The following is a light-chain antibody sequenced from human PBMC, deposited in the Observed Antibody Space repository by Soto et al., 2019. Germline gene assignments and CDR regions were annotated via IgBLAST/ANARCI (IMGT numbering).Light chain of an antibody. V-gene: IGKV1-39*01. CDR1: QTIRNY. Sequence: DIQMTQSPSLLSASVGARVTITCRSNQTIRNYLNWYQQKPGKAPNLLIHDASSLQNGVPSRFSGRGFGTDFTLTINDLQVADFATYYCQRSYNTPRAFGQGTKIEI. CDR3: QRSYNTPRA. J-gene: IGKJ2*01. CDR2: DAS.